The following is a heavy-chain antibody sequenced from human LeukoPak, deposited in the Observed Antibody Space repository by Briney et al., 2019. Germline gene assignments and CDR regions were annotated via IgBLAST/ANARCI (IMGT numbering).Heavy chain of an antibody. J-gene: IGHJ6*03. CDR2: ISWNSGSI. CDR1: GFTLEYYA. V-gene: IGHV3-9*01. D-gene: IGHD6-19*01. Sequence: GRSLRLCCAASGFTLEYYAMHSGRQAPGKGLEWVSGISWNSGSIGYADSVKGRFTISRDNAKNSLYLQMNSLRAEDTALYSCAKDIVAGDYYYYYIDYWGKGTTVTVSS. CDR3: AKDIVAGDYYYYYIDY.